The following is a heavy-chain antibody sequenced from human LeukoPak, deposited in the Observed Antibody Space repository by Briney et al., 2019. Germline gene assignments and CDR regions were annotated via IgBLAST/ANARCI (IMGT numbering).Heavy chain of an antibody. CDR2: INHSGST. Sequence: SETLSLTCAVYGGSFSGYYWSWIRQPPGKGLEWIGEINHSGSTNYNPSLKSRVTISVDTTKNQFSLKLSSVTAADTAVYYCARDAGVTTGNYYYYGMDVWGQGTTVTVSS. CDR1: GGSFSGYY. D-gene: IGHD4-11*01. V-gene: IGHV4-34*01. CDR3: ARDAGVTTGNYYYYGMDV. J-gene: IGHJ6*02.